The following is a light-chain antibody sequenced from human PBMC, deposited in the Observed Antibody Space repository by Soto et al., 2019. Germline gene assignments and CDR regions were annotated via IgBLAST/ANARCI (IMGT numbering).Light chain of an antibody. CDR1: SNDIGVYDF. V-gene: IGLV2-8*01. CDR3: CSYASGSTFV. CDR2: QVN. J-gene: IGLJ1*01. Sequence: QSVLTQPPSASGSPGQSVTISCTGTSNDIGVYDFVSWYQQHPGKAPKVIIYQVNKRPSGVPDRFSGSRSGDTASLTISGLQAEDEADYYCCSYASGSTFVFGTGTKLTVL.